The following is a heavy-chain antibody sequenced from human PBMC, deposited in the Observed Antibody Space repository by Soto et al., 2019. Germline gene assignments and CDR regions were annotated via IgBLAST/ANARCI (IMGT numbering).Heavy chain of an antibody. Sequence: SAFTFSNYGMNWVRQIPGKGPAWVSYISSSSTTTSYANPVRGRFTISRDNAKNSLYLQMNSLRDDDTALYYCARGGAARPDYWGQGTMVTVS. V-gene: IGHV3-48*02. CDR1: AFTFSNYG. D-gene: IGHD6-6*01. CDR3: ARGGAARPDY. CDR2: ISSSSTTT. J-gene: IGHJ4*02.